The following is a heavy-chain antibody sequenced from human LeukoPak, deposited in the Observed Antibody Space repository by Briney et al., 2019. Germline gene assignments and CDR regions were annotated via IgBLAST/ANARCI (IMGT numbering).Heavy chain of an antibody. CDR1: GYTFIRHG. D-gene: IGHD3-10*01. V-gene: IGHV1-18*01. J-gene: IGHJ1*01. CDR2: INAHNGNT. CDR3: AIWFGEVSDFLGPWDG. Sequence: ASVKVSCKGSGYTFIRHGISWVRQAPGQGLEWMGWINAHNGNTKYAQKVQGRVTMTADTSTSTAYMELRGLRSDDAAVYYCAIWFGEVSDFLGPWDGWGQGTPVTVSS.